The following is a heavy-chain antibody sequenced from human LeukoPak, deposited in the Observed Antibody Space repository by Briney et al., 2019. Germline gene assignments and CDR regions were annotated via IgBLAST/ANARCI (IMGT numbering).Heavy chain of an antibody. CDR1: GGSISSSSYY. Sequence: SETLSLTCTVSGGSISSSSYYWGWIRQPPGKGLEWIGSIYYSGSTYYNPSLKSRVTISVDTSKNQFSLKLSSVTAADTAVYYCARGQTWLPRWDYWGQGTLVTVSS. CDR2: IYYSGST. CDR3: ARGQTWLPRWDY. D-gene: IGHD6-19*01. J-gene: IGHJ4*02. V-gene: IGHV4-39*07.